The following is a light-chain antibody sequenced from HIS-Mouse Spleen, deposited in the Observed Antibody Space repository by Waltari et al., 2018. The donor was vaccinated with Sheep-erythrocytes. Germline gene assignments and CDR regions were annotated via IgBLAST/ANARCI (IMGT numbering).Light chain of an antibody. CDR2: SNN. J-gene: IGLJ3*02. V-gene: IGLV1-44*01. CDR1: SSNIGSKP. Sequence: QSVLTQPPSASGTPGQRVPISCSGSSSNIGSKPVNWYQQLPGTAPKLLIYSNNQRPSGVPDRFSGSKSGTSASLAISGLQSEDEADYYCAAWDDSLNGRVFGGGTKLTVL. CDR3: AAWDDSLNGRV.